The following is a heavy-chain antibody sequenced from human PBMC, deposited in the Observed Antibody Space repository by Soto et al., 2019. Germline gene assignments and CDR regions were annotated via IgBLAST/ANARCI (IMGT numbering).Heavy chain of an antibody. Sequence: PSETLSLTCAVTGASISSTTYYWAWIRQSPGKGLEWIATIHYSGTAYYAASLKSRLTISVDTSKNQFSLKFSSVTAADTAVYYCARYIVEATSQFDCWGQGTLVTVSS. J-gene: IGHJ4*02. D-gene: IGHD1-26*01. V-gene: IGHV4-39*01. CDR2: IHYSGTA. CDR1: GASISSTTYY. CDR3: ARYIVEATSQFDC.